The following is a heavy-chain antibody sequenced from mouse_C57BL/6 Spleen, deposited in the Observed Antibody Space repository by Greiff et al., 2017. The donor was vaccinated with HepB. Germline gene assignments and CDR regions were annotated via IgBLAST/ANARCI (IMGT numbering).Heavy chain of an antibody. Sequence: EVQLQQSGPELVKPGASVKISCKASGYTFTDYYMNWVKQSHGKSLEWIGDINPNNGGTSYNQKFKGKATLTVDKSSSTAYMELRSLPSEDSAVYYCARSSGFSYYAMDYWGQGTSVTVSS. CDR2: INPNNGGT. J-gene: IGHJ4*01. D-gene: IGHD3-2*02. CDR1: GYTFTDYY. V-gene: IGHV1-26*01. CDR3: ARSSGFSYYAMDY.